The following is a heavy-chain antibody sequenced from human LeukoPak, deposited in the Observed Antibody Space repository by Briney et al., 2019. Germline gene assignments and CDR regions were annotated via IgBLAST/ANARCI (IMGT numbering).Heavy chain of an antibody. CDR1: GYSFTSYW. Sequence: GESLKISCKGSGYSFTSYWIGWVRQMPGKGLECMGSIYPGDSDTRYSPSFQGQVTISADKSISTAYLQWSSLKASDTAMYYCARVRYGSGWYFDYWGQGTLVTVSS. J-gene: IGHJ4*02. CDR3: ARVRYGSGWYFDY. D-gene: IGHD6-19*01. CDR2: IYPGDSDT. V-gene: IGHV5-51*01.